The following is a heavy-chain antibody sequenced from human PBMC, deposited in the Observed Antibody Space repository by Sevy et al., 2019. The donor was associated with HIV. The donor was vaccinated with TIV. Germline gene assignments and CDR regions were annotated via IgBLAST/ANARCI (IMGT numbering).Heavy chain of an antibody. V-gene: IGHV3-48*02. CDR2: ISSSSRTI. J-gene: IGHJ4*02. CDR1: GLTFSSDS. Sequence: GGCLRLSCVVSGLTFSSDSMNWVRQAPGKGLEWVAYISSSSRTIYYADSVEGRFTISRDNDKKSVFLQMNNLRDEDSACSYCARDVDTPFVRSFDSWGQGTLVTVSS. D-gene: IGHD5-18*01. CDR3: ARDVDTPFVRSFDS.